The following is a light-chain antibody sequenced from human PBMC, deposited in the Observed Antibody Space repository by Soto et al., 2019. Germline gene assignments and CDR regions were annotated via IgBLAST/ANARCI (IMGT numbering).Light chain of an antibody. Sequence: EIVMTQSPTTLSLSPGERAPLSCRASQSVSTNLAWYQQKPGQVPSLLIYGASTRASGIPARFSGSGSGTEFTLTIGSLQSEDFAVYYCQQYSSSPSFGQGTRLEIK. CDR2: GAS. CDR1: QSVSTN. J-gene: IGKJ5*01. V-gene: IGKV3-15*01. CDR3: QQYSSSPS.